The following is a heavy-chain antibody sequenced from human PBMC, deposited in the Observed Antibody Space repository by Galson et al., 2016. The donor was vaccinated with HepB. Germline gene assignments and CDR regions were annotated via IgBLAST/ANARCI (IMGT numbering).Heavy chain of an antibody. V-gene: IGHV3-30*18. CDR2: ISYDGSDK. CDR3: AKGRRYSHVIVGVTRGAFDI. CDR1: GFTFSRNG. J-gene: IGHJ3*02. D-gene: IGHD1-26*01. Sequence: SLRLSCAASGFTFSRNGLHWVRQAPGKGLEWVAVISYDGSDKYYGDSVKGRFTISRDNSKNTVYLQMNSLRPEDTAVYYCAKGRRYSHVIVGVTRGAFDIWGQGTMITVFS.